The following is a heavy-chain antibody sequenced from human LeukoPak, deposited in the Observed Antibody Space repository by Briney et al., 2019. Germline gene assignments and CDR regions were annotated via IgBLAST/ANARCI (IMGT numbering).Heavy chain of an antibody. CDR2: INPSGGST. V-gene: IGHV1-46*01. Sequence: ASVKVSCKAPGYTFTSYYMHWVRQAPGQGLEWMGIINPSGGSTSYAQKFQGRVTMTRDMSTSTVYMELSSLRSEDTAVYYCAAELTVAGTPPGVDYWGQGTLVTVSS. D-gene: IGHD6-19*01. J-gene: IGHJ4*02. CDR3: AAELTVAGTPPGVDY. CDR1: GYTFTSYY.